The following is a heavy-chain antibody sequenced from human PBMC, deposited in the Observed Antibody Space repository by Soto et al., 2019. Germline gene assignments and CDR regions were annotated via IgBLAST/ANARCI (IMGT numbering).Heavy chain of an antibody. CDR1: GFSVSNNY. J-gene: IGHJ4*02. D-gene: IGHD3-10*01. Sequence: EVMLDESGGGFVKPGGSLRLSCAASGFSVSNNYMTWVRQAPGKGLEWVSVIQGGGSISYADSVRDRFTISRDSSKNTVFLERNSLRSEDTAVYFCARGEGSGSNALGYWGQGTLVTVSS. CDR2: IQGGGSI. CDR3: ARGEGSGSNALGY. V-gene: IGHV3-66*01.